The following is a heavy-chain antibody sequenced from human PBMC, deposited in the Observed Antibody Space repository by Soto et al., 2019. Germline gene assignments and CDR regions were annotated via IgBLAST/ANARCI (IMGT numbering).Heavy chain of an antibody. Sequence: QVQLVESGGGVAQPGRSLRLSCTASGFSFSQTAIHWVRQTPDKGLEWLAISGYDGSEQYYADSVKGRFTISRDNSKNTVYLQMNSLRADDTSVYYCAKDWGTTGDGLLKGFLDVWGRGTQVTVSS. CDR1: GFSFSQTA. J-gene: IGHJ2*01. CDR2: SGYDGSEQ. V-gene: IGHV3-33*06. CDR3: AKDWGTTGDGLLKGFLDV. D-gene: IGHD7-27*01.